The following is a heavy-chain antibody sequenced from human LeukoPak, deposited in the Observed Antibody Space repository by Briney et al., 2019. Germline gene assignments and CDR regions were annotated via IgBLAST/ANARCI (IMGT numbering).Heavy chain of an antibody. CDR3: ARDLMTTVNHFDY. CDR2: IWYDGSNK. CDR1: GFTCSSYG. V-gene: IGHV3-33*01. J-gene: IGHJ4*02. Sequence: GGSLRLSCAASGFTCSSYGMHWVRQAPGKGLEWVAVIWYDGSNKYYADSVKGRFTISRDNSKNTLYLQMNSLRAEDTAVYYCARDLMTTVNHFDYWGQGTLVTVSS. D-gene: IGHD4-17*01.